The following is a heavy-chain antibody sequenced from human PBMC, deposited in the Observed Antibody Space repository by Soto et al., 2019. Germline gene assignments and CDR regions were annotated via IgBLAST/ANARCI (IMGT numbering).Heavy chain of an antibody. CDR1: GGSFKSGSYS. V-gene: IGHV4-61*01. CDR2: VYHTGRT. Sequence: QVQLQESGPGLVKPSETLSLTCTVSGGSFKSGSYSWSWIRQPPGKGLEWIGYVYHTGRTSYNPSLTSRVSISLDTSKNQFSLNLYSVTAADTAVYFCARDFAYFDSWGQGTLVTVSS. CDR3: ARDFAYFDS. D-gene: IGHD3-3*01. J-gene: IGHJ4*02.